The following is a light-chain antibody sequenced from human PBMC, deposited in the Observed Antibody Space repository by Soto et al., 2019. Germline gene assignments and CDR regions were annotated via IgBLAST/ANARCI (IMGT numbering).Light chain of an antibody. CDR1: QSLSSY. CDR3: QQRSNWPPSLT. J-gene: IGKJ4*01. CDR2: DVS. V-gene: IGKV3-11*01. Sequence: EIVLTQSPATLSLSPGERATLSCRASQSLSSYLAWYQQKPGQAPRLLIYDVSNRATGIPARFGGSGSGTDFTLTISSLEPEDFAVYFCQQRSNWPPSLTVGGGTKVEIK.